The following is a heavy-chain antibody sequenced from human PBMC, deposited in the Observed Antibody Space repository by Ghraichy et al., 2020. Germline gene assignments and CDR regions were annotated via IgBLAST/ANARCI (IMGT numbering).Heavy chain of an antibody. CDR1: GYSISSGYY. CDR3: ARVATFVY. CDR2: ISHGVNT. D-gene: IGHD1-26*01. Sequence: QTLSLTCAVSGYSISSGYYWGWIRQPPREGLEWIGSISHGVNTYFNPSLKSRVTISLDTSRNQFSLKLSSVTAADTAVYYCARVATFVYWGQGTLVTVSS. V-gene: IGHV4-38-2*01. J-gene: IGHJ4*02.